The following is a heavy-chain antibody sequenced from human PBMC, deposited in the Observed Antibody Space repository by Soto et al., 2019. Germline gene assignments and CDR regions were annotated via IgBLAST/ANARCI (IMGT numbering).Heavy chain of an antibody. V-gene: IGHV3-48*02. CDR2: ISSSGSSI. CDR3: VRDSFLYCGGDCFFDY. D-gene: IGHD2-21*02. Sequence: EVQLVESGGGLVQPGGSLRLSCAASGFIFSSYPMNWVRQAPGKGLEWVSDISSSGSSIHYADSVKGRFTISRDNAKNSLYLQMDSLRDEDTAVYYCVRDSFLYCGGDCFFDYWGQGTLVTVSS. J-gene: IGHJ4*02. CDR1: GFIFSSYP.